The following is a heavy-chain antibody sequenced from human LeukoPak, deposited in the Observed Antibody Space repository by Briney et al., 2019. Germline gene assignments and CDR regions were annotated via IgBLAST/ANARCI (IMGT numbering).Heavy chain of an antibody. CDR1: GFTFNTYS. CDR3: ARGVEGSQYYDSSGKGNALDI. CDR2: ISSSSSTI. Sequence: GGSLRLSCAASGFTFNTYSMNWVRQAPGKGLEWVSYISSSSSTIYYATSVKGRFTISRDNAKISLYLQMNSLRDEDTAVYYCARGVEGSQYYDSSGKGNALDIWGQGTMVTVSS. D-gene: IGHD3-22*01. V-gene: IGHV3-48*02. J-gene: IGHJ3*02.